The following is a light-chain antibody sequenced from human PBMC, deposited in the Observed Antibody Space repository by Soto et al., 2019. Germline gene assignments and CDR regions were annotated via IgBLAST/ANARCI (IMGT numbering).Light chain of an antibody. CDR2: AAS. CDR1: QDISNY. CDR3: QKYNSDPQT. V-gene: IGKV1-27*01. Sequence: DIQMTQSPSTLSASVGDRVTITCRASQDISNYLAWYQQKPGKVPKLLIYAASTLQSGVPSRFSGSGSGTDFTLTISSLQPEDVAIYYCQKYNSDPQTFGQGTKVDIK. J-gene: IGKJ1*01.